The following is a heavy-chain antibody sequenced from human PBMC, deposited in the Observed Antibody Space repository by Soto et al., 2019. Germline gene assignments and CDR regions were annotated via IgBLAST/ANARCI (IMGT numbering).Heavy chain of an antibody. CDR3: ARDLAAGDY. CDR1: GYTFINYY. D-gene: IGHD6-13*01. CDR2: FNPTSGST. J-gene: IGHJ4*02. Sequence: QVQLVQSGAEVKKPGASVKLSCKASGYTFINYYIHWVRQAPGQGLEWMGIFNPTSGSTNNAQKFQGRVTLTMDTSTKTVYMELSSLRFDDTAVYSCARDLAAGDYWGQGTLVTVSS. V-gene: IGHV1-46*01.